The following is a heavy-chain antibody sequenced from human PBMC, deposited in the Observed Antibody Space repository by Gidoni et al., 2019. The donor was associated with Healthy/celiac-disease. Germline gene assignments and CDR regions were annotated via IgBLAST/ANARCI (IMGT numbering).Heavy chain of an antibody. J-gene: IGHJ4*02. CDR1: GFTFSGSA. V-gene: IGHV3-73*02. CDR3: TSSSSEGY. D-gene: IGHD6-6*01. CDR2: IRSKANSYAT. Sequence: EVQLVESGGGLVQPGGSLKLSCEASGFTFSGSAMHWVRQASGKGLWWVGRIRSKANSYATAYVASVNGRFTISRDDSKNTAYLQMNSLKTEDTAVYYCTSSSSEGYWGQGTLSPSPQ.